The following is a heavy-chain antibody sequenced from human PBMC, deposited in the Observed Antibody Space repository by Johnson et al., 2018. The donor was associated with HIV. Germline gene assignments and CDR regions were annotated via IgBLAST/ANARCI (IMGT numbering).Heavy chain of an antibody. J-gene: IGHJ3*02. CDR3: ARGQGFWAFDI. CDR1: GFTISTFW. V-gene: IGHV3-74*02. CDR2: ISGDGSSS. D-gene: IGHD3-3*01. Sequence: VQLVESGGALVQPGGSLRLSCEVSGFTISTFWMHWVRQVPGKGLMWVSRISGDGSSSSYADSVKGRFTISRDNAKNTLFLQMNGLRPEDTAVYYCARGQGFWAFDIWGQGTMVTVSS.